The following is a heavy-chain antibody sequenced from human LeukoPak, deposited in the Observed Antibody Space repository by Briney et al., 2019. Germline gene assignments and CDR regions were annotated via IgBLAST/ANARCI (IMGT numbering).Heavy chain of an antibody. D-gene: IGHD6-13*01. J-gene: IGHJ4*02. CDR3: ARQRQQLVGIDY. Sequence: SETLSLTCTVYGGSISSSSYYWGWIRQPPGKGLEWIGSIYYSGSTYYNPSLKSRVTISVDTSKNQFSLKLSSVTAADTAVYYCARQRQQLVGIDYWGQGTLVTVSS. CDR2: IYYSGST. V-gene: IGHV4-39*01. CDR1: GGSISSSSYY.